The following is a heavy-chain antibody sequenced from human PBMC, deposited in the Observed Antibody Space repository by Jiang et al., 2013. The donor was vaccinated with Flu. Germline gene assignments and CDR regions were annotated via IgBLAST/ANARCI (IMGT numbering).Heavy chain of an antibody. CDR1: GYTFTSYA. CDR2: INAGNGNT. D-gene: IGHD3-10*01. V-gene: IGHV1-3*01. J-gene: IGHJ3*02. CDR3: ARDGLLWFGELPGAFDI. Sequence: PGASVKVSCKASGYTFTSYAMHWVRQAPGQRLEWMGWINAGNGNTKYSQKFQGRVTITRDTSASTAYMELSSLRSEDTAVYYCARDGLLWFGELPGAFDIWGQGTMVTVSS.